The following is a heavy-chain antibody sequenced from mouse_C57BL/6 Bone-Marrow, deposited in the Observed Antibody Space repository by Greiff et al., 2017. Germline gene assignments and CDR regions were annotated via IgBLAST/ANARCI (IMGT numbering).Heavy chain of an antibody. CDR1: GYTFTSYW. V-gene: IGHV1-53*01. J-gene: IGHJ4*01. Sequence: QVQLQQPGTELVKPGASVKLSCKASGYTFTSYWMHWVKQRPGQGLEWIGNINPSNGGTNYNEKFKSKATLTVDKSSSTAYMPLSSLTSEDSAVYYCARRAPYYYGSSYGAMDYWGQGTSVTVSS. CDR3: ARRAPYYYGSSYGAMDY. D-gene: IGHD1-1*01. CDR2: INPSNGGT.